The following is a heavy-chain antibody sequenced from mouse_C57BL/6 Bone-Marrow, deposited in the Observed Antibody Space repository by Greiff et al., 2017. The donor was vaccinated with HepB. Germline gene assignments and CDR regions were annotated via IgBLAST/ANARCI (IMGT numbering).Heavy chain of an antibody. CDR3: AREGVYSSNYHYWYFDV. J-gene: IGHJ1*03. CDR2: INYDGSST. Sequence: EVKLVESEGGLVQPGSSMKLSCTASGFTFSDYYMAWVRQVPEKGLEWVANINYDGSSTYYLDSLKSRFIISRDNAKNILYLQMSSLKSEDTATYYCAREGVYSSNYHYWYFDVWGTGTTVTVSS. D-gene: IGHD2-5*01. V-gene: IGHV5-16*01. CDR1: GFTFSDYY.